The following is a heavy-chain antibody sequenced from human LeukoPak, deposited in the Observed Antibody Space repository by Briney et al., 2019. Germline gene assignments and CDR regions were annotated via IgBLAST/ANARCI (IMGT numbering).Heavy chain of an antibody. J-gene: IGHJ2*01. Sequence: SVKVSCKASGGTFNSYAINWVRQAPGQGLEWMGGIIPIFGTATYAQKFEGGVTITADEFTSTVYMELSSLRSEDTAVYYCARDRSGVPGTPWYFDLWGRGTLVTVSS. CDR3: ARDRSGVPGTPWYFDL. D-gene: IGHD3-10*01. CDR2: IIPIFGTA. CDR1: GGTFNSYA. V-gene: IGHV1-69*13.